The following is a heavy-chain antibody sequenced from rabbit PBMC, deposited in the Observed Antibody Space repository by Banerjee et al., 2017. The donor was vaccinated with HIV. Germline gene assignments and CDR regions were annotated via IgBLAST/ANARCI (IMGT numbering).Heavy chain of an antibody. CDR1: GFSFSNKYV. CDR2: INTSSGNT. CDR3: ARYGYDGYDDYGYFNL. J-gene: IGHJ4*01. D-gene: IGHD2-1*01. V-gene: IGHV1S45*01. Sequence: QEQLVESGGGLVKPGASLTLTCKASGFSFSNKYVMCWVRQAPGKGLEWIACINTSSGNTVYASWAKGRFTISKTSSTTVTLQMTSLTAADTATYFCARYGYDGYDDYGYFNLWGQGTLVTVS.